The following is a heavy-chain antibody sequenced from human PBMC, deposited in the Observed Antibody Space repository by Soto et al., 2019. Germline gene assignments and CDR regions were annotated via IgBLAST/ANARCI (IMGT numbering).Heavy chain of an antibody. J-gene: IGHJ4*02. CDR1: GFTFSSYG. V-gene: IGHV3-33*08. CDR3: VRDPGEGSSPPLVY. D-gene: IGHD6-6*01. Sequence: GGSLRLSCAASGFTFSSYGMHWVRQAPGKGLEWVAVIWYDGSNKYYADSVKGRFTISRDNSKNTLYLQMNSLRAEDTAVYYCVRDPGEGSSPPLVYRGQGSLVTGSS. CDR2: IWYDGSNK.